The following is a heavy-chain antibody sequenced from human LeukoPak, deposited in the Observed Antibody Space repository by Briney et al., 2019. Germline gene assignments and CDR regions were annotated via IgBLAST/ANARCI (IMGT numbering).Heavy chain of an antibody. J-gene: IGHJ4*02. V-gene: IGHV7-4-1*02. D-gene: IGHD5-18*01. CDR3: ARAGSRGYSYGLYYFDY. CDR1: GYTFTSYA. Sequence: EASVKVSCKASGYTFTSYAMNWVRQAPGQGLEWMGWINTNTGNPTYAQGFTGRFVFSLDTSVSTAYLQISSLKAEDTAVYYCARAGSRGYSYGLYYFDYWGQGTLVTVSS. CDR2: INTNTGNP.